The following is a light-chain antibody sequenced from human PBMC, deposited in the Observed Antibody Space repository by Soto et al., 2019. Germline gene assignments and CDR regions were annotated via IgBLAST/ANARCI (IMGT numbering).Light chain of an antibody. CDR3: QQYNSYLPT. J-gene: IGKJ1*01. Sequence: QITQSHSTLSASVGDRVTITCRARQSISRWLAWYQQIPGKAPKLLIYDASTLESGVPSRFSGSGSGTEFTLTICSLQPDDFATYFCQQYNSYLPTFGQGTKV. CDR1: QSISRW. V-gene: IGKV1-5*01. CDR2: DAS.